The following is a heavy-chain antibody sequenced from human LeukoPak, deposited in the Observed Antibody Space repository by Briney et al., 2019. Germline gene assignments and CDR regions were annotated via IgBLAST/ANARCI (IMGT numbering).Heavy chain of an antibody. J-gene: IGHJ3*02. D-gene: IGHD3-16*01. CDR3: ARRNVLTEGEAFDI. Sequence: SETLSLTCAVSGGSISSYYWTWIRQPPGTGPEWIGYVYNSGNTNYNPSLRSRVTISIDASKNQFSLKLNSVTAADTAVYYCARRNVLTEGEAFDIWGQGTLVTVSS. CDR1: GGSISSYY. CDR2: VYNSGNT. V-gene: IGHV4-59*08.